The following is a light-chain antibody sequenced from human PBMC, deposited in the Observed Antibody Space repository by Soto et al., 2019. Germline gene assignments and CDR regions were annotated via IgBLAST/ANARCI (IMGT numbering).Light chain of an antibody. CDR3: SSYTTSSTLLYV. V-gene: IGLV2-14*01. CDR2: AVS. J-gene: IGLJ1*01. CDR1: SSDVGGYNY. Sequence: QSALTQPASVSGSPGQSITISCTGTSSDVGGYNYVSWYQQHPGKAPKLMIYAVSNRPSGVSTRFSGSKSGNTASLTISGLQAEDEGDYHCSSYTTSSTLLYVFGTGTKLTVL.